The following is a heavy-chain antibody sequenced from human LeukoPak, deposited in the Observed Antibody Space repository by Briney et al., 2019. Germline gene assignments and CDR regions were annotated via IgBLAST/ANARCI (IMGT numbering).Heavy chain of an antibody. CDR3: ARDMVRYNWFDP. D-gene: IGHD3-10*01. J-gene: IGHJ5*02. Sequence: PSETLSLTCTVSGGSISSYYWSWIRQPPGKGLEWIGYIYYSGSTNYNPSLKSRVTISVDTSKNQFSLKLSSVTAADTAVYYCARDMVRYNWFDPWGQGTLVTVSS. CDR2: IYYSGST. V-gene: IGHV4-59*01. CDR1: GGSISSYY.